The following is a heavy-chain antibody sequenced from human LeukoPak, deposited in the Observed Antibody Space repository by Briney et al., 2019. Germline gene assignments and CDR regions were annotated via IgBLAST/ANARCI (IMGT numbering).Heavy chain of an antibody. CDR2: IYHSGST. J-gene: IGHJ4*02. CDR3: ARGGDYGGFFR. CDR1: NYSISSGHY. V-gene: IGHV4-38-2*02. D-gene: IGHD4-23*01. Sequence: PSETLSLTCTVSNYSISSGHYWGWIRQTPGKGMEWIANIYHSGSTYYNPSLKSRVTISVDTSKNQFSLKLSSVTAADTAVYYCARGGDYGGFFRWGQGTLVTVSS.